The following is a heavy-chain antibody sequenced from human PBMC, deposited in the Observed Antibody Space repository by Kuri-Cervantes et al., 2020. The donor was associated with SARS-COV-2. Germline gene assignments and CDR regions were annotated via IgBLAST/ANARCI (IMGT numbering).Heavy chain of an antibody. D-gene: IGHD1-20*01. CDR1: GFSFSTYA. V-gene: IGHV3-30*04. CDR2: MSYDGGKI. Sequence: GGSLRLSCAASGFSFSTYAMHWVRQAPGKGLEWVAGMSYDGGKIYYADSLKGRFTISRDNSKNTLYVQMVSLRPEDTAVYYCAREPTINWSDFVNSLDVWGKGTAVTVSS. J-gene: IGHJ6*04. CDR3: AREPTINWSDFVNSLDV.